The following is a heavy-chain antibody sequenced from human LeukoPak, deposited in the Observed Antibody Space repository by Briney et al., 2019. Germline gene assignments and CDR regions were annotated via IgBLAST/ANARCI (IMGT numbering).Heavy chain of an antibody. CDR3: ARDGSTSCYTICYYYYYYMDV. V-gene: IGHV3-7*01. CDR2: IKQDGSEK. J-gene: IGHJ6*03. Sequence: GGSLRLSCAASGFTFSSYWMSWVRQAPGKGLEWVANIKQDGSEKYYVDSVKGRFTISGDNAKNSLYLQMNSLRAEDTAVYYCARDGSTSCYTICYYYYYYMDVWGKGTTVTVSS. D-gene: IGHD2-2*02. CDR1: GFTFSSYW.